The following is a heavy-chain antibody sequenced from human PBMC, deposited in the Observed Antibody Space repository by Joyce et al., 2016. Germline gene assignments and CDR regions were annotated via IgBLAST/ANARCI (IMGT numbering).Heavy chain of an antibody. J-gene: IGHJ4*02. V-gene: IGHV3-7*01. D-gene: IGHD3-22*01. CDR3: ARVGYYDTSGYFFDY. CDR2: IKEDGSEK. Sequence: EVQLVESGGGLVQPGGSLRLSCAASGFTFTNYGMSWVRQTPGKGLEWVANIKEDGSEKYYVDSVKGRFTFSRDNAKNSLSLQMTSLRADDTAVYYCARVGYYDTSGYFFDYWGQGALVTVSS. CDR1: GFTFTNYG.